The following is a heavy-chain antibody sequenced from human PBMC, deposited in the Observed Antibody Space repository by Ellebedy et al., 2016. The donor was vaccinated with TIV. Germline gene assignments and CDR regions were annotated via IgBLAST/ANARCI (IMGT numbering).Heavy chain of an antibody. J-gene: IGHJ6*03. CDR3: ARDLRGGDLSRYMDV. CDR1: GFTFSSYG. CDR2: IWYDGSNK. Sequence: GESLKISXAASGFTFSSYGMHWVRQAPGKGLEWVAVIWYDGSNKYYADSVKGRFTISRDNSKNTPYLQMNSLRAEDTAVYYCARDLRGGDLSRYMDVWGKGTTVTVSS. D-gene: IGHD2-21*01. V-gene: IGHV3-33*08.